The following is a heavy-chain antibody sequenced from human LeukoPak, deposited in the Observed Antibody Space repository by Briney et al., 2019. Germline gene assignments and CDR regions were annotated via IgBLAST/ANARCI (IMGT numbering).Heavy chain of an antibody. V-gene: IGHV3-11*04. CDR2: IKGTGLTT. D-gene: IGHD3-16*01. CDR3: ARAGELRYMDV. J-gene: IGHJ6*03. Sequence: GGSLRLSCAASGFIFSDYYMAWIRQAPGKGLEWISTIKGTGLTTYYADSVEGRVTISRDNDKNSLFLQMSSLRADDTAIYYCARAGELRYMDVWGKGTAVTVSS. CDR1: GFIFSDYY.